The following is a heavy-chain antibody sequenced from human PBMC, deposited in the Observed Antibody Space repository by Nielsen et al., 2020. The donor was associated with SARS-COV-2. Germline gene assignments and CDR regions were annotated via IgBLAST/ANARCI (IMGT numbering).Heavy chain of an antibody. V-gene: IGHV3-23*01. J-gene: IGHJ2*01. CDR2: INTSDGNT. Sequence: VRQAPGKGLEWVSDINTSDGNTYYADSVKGRFTISRDTSNTLYLQMNSLRAEDTAIYYCAKDGHSGTYFINRYFDLWGRGTLVTVSS. D-gene: IGHD1-26*01. CDR3: AKDGHSGTYFINRYFDL.